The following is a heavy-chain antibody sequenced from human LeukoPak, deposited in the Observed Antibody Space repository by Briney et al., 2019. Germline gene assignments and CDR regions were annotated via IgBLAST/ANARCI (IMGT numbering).Heavy chain of an antibody. V-gene: IGHV4-4*07. Sequence: SETLSLTCTVSGGSIGHYYWSWIRQPAGKGLEWIGRTHTSGSTNYNPSLKSRVTMSVDTSKSQFSLKLTSVTAADTAVYYCARGRWKAGMDSPYYFDYWGQGTLVTVSS. CDR3: ARGRWKAGMDSPYYFDY. D-gene: IGHD2-2*03. CDR1: GGSIGHYY. CDR2: THTSGST. J-gene: IGHJ4*02.